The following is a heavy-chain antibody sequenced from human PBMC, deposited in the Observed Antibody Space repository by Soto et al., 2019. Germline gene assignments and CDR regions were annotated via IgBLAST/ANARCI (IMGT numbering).Heavy chain of an antibody. J-gene: IGHJ4*02. CDR3: ARVIMLTATDY. Sequence: QVQLVQSGAEVKKPGASVKVSCKAFGYTFTSYNMHWVRQAPGQGLEWMGIINPSGGSTNYAQKFQGRVTMTRDSSTSTFYMELSSLGYEDTAVYYCARVIMLTATDYWVQGTMVTVS. D-gene: IGHD3-16*01. CDR2: INPSGGST. V-gene: IGHV1-46*01. CDR1: GYTFTSYN.